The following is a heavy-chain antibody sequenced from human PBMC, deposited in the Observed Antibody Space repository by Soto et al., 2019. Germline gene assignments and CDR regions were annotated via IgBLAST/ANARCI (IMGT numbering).Heavy chain of an antibody. CDR2: ISYSGST. CDR3: ARVQSTSWGYYYAVDV. Sequence: SSETLSLTCRISGGSISSYYWNWIRQATGKGLEWIGFISYSGSTNYNPALTSRVTISVDTSKDQISLRLNSVTAADTAVYYCARVQSTSWGYYYAVDVWGQGTTVTVSS. D-gene: IGHD2-2*01. CDR1: GGSISSYY. J-gene: IGHJ6*01. V-gene: IGHV4-59*01.